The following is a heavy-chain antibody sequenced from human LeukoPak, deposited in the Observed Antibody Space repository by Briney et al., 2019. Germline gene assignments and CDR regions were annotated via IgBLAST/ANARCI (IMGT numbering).Heavy chain of an antibody. D-gene: IGHD3-22*01. CDR3: ARDRLAIVEGDDH. CDR2: ISSRSTYI. Sequence: PGGSLRLSCAASGFTFSSYSMNWVRQAPGKGLEWVTSISSRSTYIYYADSVKGRFTISRDNAKNSLYLQMNSLRAEDTAVYYCARDRLAIVEGDDHWGQGTLVTVSS. J-gene: IGHJ4*02. V-gene: IGHV3-21*01. CDR1: GFTFSSYS.